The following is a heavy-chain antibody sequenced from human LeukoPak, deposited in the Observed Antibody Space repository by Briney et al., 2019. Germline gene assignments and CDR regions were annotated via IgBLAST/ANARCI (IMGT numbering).Heavy chain of an antibody. V-gene: IGHV3-30*18. J-gene: IGHJ1*01. CDR1: GFTFSSYG. Sequence: PGRSLRLSCAASGFTFSSYGMHWVRQPPGRGLEWVAVISYDGPNKYYADSVKGRFTISRDNSKNTLYLQMNSLRIDDTAVYYCAKDFAKYCSGGCDFQYWGQGTLVTVSS. CDR2: ISYDGPNK. D-gene: IGHD2-15*01. CDR3: AKDFAKYCSGGCDFQY.